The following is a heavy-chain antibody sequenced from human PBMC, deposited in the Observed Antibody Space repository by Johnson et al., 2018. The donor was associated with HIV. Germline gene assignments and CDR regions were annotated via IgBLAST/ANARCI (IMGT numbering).Heavy chain of an antibody. CDR1: GFTVSSNY. V-gene: IGHV3-53*01. J-gene: IGHJ3*02. CDR3: AKERGSHSGAFDI. CDR2: IYTGGTT. D-gene: IGHD2-15*01. Sequence: VQLVESGGGLIQPGGSLRLSCAASGFTVSSNYMSWVRQAPGKGLEWVSVIYTGGTTYYADSVRGRFTISRDNSKNTLHLQMSSLRAEDTAVYYCAKERGSHSGAFDIWGQGTTVTVSS.